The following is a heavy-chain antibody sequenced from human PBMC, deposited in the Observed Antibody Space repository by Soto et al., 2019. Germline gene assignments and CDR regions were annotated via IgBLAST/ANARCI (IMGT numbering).Heavy chain of an antibody. CDR3: ARGAVLTMVRYYNSGMDV. Sequence: QVQLVESGGGVVQPGRSLRLSCAASGFTFSSYAMHWVRQAPGKGLEWVAVISYDGSNKYYADSVKGRFTISRDNSKNTLYLQMNSLRADGTAVYYCARGAVLTMVRYYNSGMDVWVQGTTDTVSS. D-gene: IGHD2-8*01. V-gene: IGHV3-30-3*01. CDR2: ISYDGSNK. CDR1: GFTFSSYA. J-gene: IGHJ6*02.